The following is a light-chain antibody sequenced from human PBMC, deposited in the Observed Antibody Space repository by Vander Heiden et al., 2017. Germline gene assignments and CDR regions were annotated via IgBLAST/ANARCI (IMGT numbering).Light chain of an antibody. CDR3: QHYSSYSRPLS. Sequence: DIQLTQSPSTLSASVADRVTITCRAIQNIDNWLVCFQQKPGKAPKLLIFKESYLETGVPSRFSGSGTGTEFTLTIDSLQPDDFATFYCQHYSSYSRPLSFGPGTKVDVK. V-gene: IGKV1-5*03. CDR1: QNIDNW. CDR2: KES. J-gene: IGKJ3*01.